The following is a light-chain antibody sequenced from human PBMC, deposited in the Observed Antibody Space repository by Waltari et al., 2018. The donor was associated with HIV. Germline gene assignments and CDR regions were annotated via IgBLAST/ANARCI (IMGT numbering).Light chain of an antibody. J-gene: IGKJ5*01. CDR2: GAS. CDR3: QQYGGSPPIT. V-gene: IGKV3-20*01. Sequence: DIVLTQSPGTLSLSPGERATLSCRASQSIRSAYLVWYQQKPGQAPMLLIYGASSRATGIPDRFSGSGSGTDFSLHISRVEPEDFAVYYCQQYGGSPPITFGQGTRLEIK. CDR1: QSIRSAY.